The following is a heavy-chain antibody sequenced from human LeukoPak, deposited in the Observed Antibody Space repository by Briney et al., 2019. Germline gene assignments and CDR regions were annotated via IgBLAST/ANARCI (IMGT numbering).Heavy chain of an antibody. CDR3: ATGRDTMVRGDY. J-gene: IGHJ4*02. CDR2: FDPEDGET. CDR1: GYTLTELS. V-gene: IGHV1-24*01. D-gene: IGHD3-10*01. Sequence: ASVKVSCKVSGYTLTELSMHWVRLAPGKGLEWMGGFDPEDGETIYAQKFQGRVTMTEDTSTDTAYMELSSLRSEDTAVYYCATGRDTMVRGDYWGQGTLVTVSS.